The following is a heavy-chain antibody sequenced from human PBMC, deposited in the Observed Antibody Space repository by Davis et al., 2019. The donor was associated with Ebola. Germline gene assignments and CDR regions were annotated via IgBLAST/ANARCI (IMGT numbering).Heavy chain of an antibody. V-gene: IGHV5-51*01. CDR3: ARNWGGATFYFDA. Sequence: GESLKISCKGSGYSFSSYWIGWVRQMPGKGLEWMGFIYPGDSETIYSPSFQGQVSISADKSISTAYLQWSSLQASDTAMYYCARNWGGATFYFDAWGQGTRVTVSS. CDR2: IYPGDSET. CDR1: GYSFSSYW. J-gene: IGHJ4*02. D-gene: IGHD7-27*01.